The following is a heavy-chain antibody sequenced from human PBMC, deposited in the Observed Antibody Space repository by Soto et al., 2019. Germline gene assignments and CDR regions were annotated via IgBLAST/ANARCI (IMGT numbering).Heavy chain of an antibody. CDR2: IKSRTDGGTT. Sequence: EVQLVESGGGLVKPGGSLRLSCAASGFTFSNAWMSWVRQAPGQGLEWVGRIKSRTDGGTTDYAAPVKGRFTISRDDSKNTLYLQMNSLNTEDTAVYYCTTGAWNYGHGGWFDPWGQGTLVTVSS. CDR3: TTGAWNYGHGGWFDP. V-gene: IGHV3-15*01. J-gene: IGHJ5*02. CDR1: GFTFSNAW. D-gene: IGHD1-7*01.